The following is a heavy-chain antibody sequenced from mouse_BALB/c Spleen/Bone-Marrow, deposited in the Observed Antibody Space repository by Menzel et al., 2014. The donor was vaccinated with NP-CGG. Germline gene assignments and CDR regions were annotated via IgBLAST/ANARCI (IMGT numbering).Heavy chain of an antibody. CDR3: ARLSYYGRFAY. CDR2: INPDSSTI. Sequence: EVQLVESGGGLVQPGGSLKLSCAASGFDFSRYWMSWVRQAPGKGLEWIGEINPDSSTINYAPSLKDKFILSRDNAKNTLDLQMSKVRSDDTALYYCARLSYYGRFAYWGQGTLVTVSA. V-gene: IGHV4-1*02. D-gene: IGHD1-1*01. J-gene: IGHJ3*01. CDR1: GFDFSRYW.